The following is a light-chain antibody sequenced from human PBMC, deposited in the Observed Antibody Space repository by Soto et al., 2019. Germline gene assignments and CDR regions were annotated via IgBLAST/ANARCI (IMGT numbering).Light chain of an antibody. J-gene: IGKJ1*01. V-gene: IGKV3-20*01. CDR3: QQYGSAPGT. CDR2: GAS. Sequence: EIVLTQSPGTLSLSPGERATLSCRASQSVSSSYLAWYQQKPGQAPRLLIYGASSRATGIPDRFSGSGSGTDFTLTISRLAPEDFAVYYRQQYGSAPGTFGQGTKVEIK. CDR1: QSVSSSY.